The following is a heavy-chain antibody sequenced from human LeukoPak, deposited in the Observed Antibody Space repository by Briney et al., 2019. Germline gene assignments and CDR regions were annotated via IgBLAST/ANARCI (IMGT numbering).Heavy chain of an antibody. V-gene: IGHV3-15*01. Sequence: PGGSLRLSCAASGFTFSNAWMSWVRQAPGKGLEWVGRIKSKTDGGTTDYAAPVKGRFTISRDDSKNTLYLQMNSLKTEDTAVYYCTTLKRITIFGVVNTIDYWGQGTLVTVSS. CDR1: GFTFSNAW. J-gene: IGHJ4*02. CDR2: IKSKTDGGTT. D-gene: IGHD3-3*01. CDR3: TTLKRITIFGVVNTIDY.